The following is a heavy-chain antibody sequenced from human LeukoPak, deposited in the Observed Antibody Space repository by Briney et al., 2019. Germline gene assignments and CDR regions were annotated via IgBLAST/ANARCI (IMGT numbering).Heavy chain of an antibody. D-gene: IGHD5-18*01. V-gene: IGHV3-30*04. J-gene: IGHJ4*02. Sequence: GGSLRLSCAASGFTFSSYAMHWVRQAPGKGLEWVAVISYDGSNKYYADSVKGRFTISRDNSENTLYLQMNSLRAEDTAVYYCARATQLWVPGDLDYWGQGTLVTVSS. CDR2: ISYDGSNK. CDR1: GFTFSSYA. CDR3: ARATQLWVPGDLDY.